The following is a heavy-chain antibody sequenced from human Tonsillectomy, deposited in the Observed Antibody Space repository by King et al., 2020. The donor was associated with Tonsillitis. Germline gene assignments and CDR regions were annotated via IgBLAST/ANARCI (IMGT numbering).Heavy chain of an antibody. J-gene: IGHJ4*02. D-gene: IGHD3-22*01. CDR1: GFTFRSYT. V-gene: IGHV3-30-3*01. Sequence: VQLVESGGGVVQPGTSLRLSCVATGFTFRSYTMHWVRQAPGKGLEWVAAISYDGSNEYYADSVKGRFTISRDNSKNTVYLQMNSLRAEDTAVYYCAGFDSGDYYGGFDYWGQGALVTVSS. CDR2: ISYDGSNE. CDR3: AGFDSGDYYGGFDY.